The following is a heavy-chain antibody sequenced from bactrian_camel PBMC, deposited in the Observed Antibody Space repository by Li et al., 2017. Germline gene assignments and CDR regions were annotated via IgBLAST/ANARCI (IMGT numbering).Heavy chain of an antibody. CDR3: AVPYQDLSATEALRVMSSGGDFGY. Sequence: HVQLVESGGGSVQAGGSLRLSCAVSVSSANDYCLGWFRQASGKEREWVGSLDSDGRINYADSVKGRFTISKGYPKNTLYLQMTNLKPEDTAMYYCAVPYQDLSATEALRVMSSGGDFGYYGQGTQVTVS. V-gene: IGHV3S6*01. CDR1: VSSANDYC. D-gene: IGHD3*01. CDR2: LDSDGRI. J-gene: IGHJ6*01.